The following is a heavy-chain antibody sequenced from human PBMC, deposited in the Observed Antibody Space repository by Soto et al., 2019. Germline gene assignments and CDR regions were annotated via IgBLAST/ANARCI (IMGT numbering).Heavy chain of an antibody. CDR1: GGSISSGGYY. V-gene: IGHV4-31*03. D-gene: IGHD6-19*01. CDR3: ARYAVAGILSGAFDI. Sequence: SETLSLTCTVSGGSISSGGYYWSWIRQHPGKGLEWIGYIYYSGSTYYNPSLKSRVTISVDTSKNQFSLKLSSVTAADTAVYYCARYAVAGILSGAFDIWGQGTMVTVSS. J-gene: IGHJ3*02. CDR2: IYYSGST.